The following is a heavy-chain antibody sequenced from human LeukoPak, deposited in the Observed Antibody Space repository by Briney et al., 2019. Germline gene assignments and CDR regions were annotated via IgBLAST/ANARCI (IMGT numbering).Heavy chain of an antibody. CDR3: AKGRGSYFFNLDY. CDR2: IWYDGSNK. D-gene: IGHD1-26*01. Sequence: GRSLRLSCAASGFTFSSYGMHWVRQAPGKGLEWVAVIWYDGSNKYYADSVKGRFTISRDNSKDTLYLQMNSLRAEDTAVYYCAKGRGSYFFNLDYWGQGTLVTVSS. J-gene: IGHJ4*02. V-gene: IGHV3-33*06. CDR1: GFTFSSYG.